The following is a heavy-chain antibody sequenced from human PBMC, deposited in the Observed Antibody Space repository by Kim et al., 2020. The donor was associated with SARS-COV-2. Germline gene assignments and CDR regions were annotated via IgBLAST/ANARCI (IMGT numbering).Heavy chain of an antibody. CDR3: ARSREMATITPFDY. V-gene: IGHV5-51*01. Sequence: SPSFQGQVTISADKSISTAYLQWSSLKASDTAMYYCARSREMATITPFDYWGQGTLVTVSS. J-gene: IGHJ4*02. D-gene: IGHD5-12*01.